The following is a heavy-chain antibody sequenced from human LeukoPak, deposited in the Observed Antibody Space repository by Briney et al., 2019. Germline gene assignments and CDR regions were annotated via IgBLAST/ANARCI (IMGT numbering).Heavy chain of an antibody. CDR1: GGSISSSSYY. CDR2: INHSGST. D-gene: IGHD3-10*01. J-gene: IGHJ6*03. V-gene: IGHV4-39*07. CDR3: ARLPGGITMVRGVIYYMDV. Sequence: SETLSLTCTVSGGSISSSSYYWGWIRQPPGKGLEWIGEINHSGSTNYNPSLKSRVTISVDTSKNQFSLKLSSVTAADTAVYYCARLPGGITMVRGVIYYMDVWGKGTTVTISS.